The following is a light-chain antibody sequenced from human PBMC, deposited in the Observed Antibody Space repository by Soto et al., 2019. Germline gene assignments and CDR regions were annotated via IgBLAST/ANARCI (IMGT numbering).Light chain of an antibody. CDR3: QQYGSSST. CDR1: RNISSN. CDR2: AAT. V-gene: IGKV1-39*01. J-gene: IGKJ4*01. Sequence: IQMTQSPSSLSASVGDRVTITCRASRNISSNLSWYQQKPGKAPKLLIYAATSRATGIPDRFSGSGSGTDFTLTISRLEPEDFAVYYCQQYGSSSTFGGGTKVDIK.